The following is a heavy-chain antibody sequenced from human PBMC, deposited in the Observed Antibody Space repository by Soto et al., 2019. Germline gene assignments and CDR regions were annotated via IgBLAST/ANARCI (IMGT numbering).Heavy chain of an antibody. D-gene: IGHD3-10*01. CDR3: AKIPTGSGSSKFDY. CDR1: GFTFRTYA. CDR2: ISGSGSFT. V-gene: IGHV3-23*01. J-gene: IGHJ4*02. Sequence: SGGSLRLSCAASGFTFRTYAMNWVRQSPGKGLEWISAISGSGSFTHYADSVRGRFTISRDNSQNQLYLQMNNLRGDDTAMYYCAKIPTGSGSSKFDYWGQGIPATVSS.